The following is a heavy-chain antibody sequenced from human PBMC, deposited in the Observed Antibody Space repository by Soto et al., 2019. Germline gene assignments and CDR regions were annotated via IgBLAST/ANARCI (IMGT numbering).Heavy chain of an antibody. V-gene: IGHV7-4-1*01. CDR1: GYTLTSYA. Sequence: ASLKVSCRASGYTLTSYAMNCGRQAPGQGLEWMGWINTNTGNPTYAQGFTGRLVISLDTSVSTAYLQICSRKAEDTAVYYCARDYFIAAAVDYWGQVTLVTFSS. J-gene: IGHJ4*02. D-gene: IGHD6-13*01. CDR2: INTNTGNP. CDR3: ARDYFIAAAVDY.